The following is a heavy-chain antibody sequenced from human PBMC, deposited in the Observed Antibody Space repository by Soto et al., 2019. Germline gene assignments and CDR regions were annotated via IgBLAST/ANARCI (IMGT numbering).Heavy chain of an antibody. CDR3: ARVETTVTDYYYGMHV. D-gene: IGHD4-4*01. CDR2: IWYDGSNK. Sequence: GGSLRLSCAGSGFTFSSYGMHWVRQAPGKWLEWVAVIWYDGSNKYYADSVKGRFTISRDNSKNTMYPQMNSLRAEDTAVYYSARVETTVTDYYYGMHVWLQGTEVTVSS. J-gene: IGHJ6*01. V-gene: IGHV3-33*01. CDR1: GFTFSSYG.